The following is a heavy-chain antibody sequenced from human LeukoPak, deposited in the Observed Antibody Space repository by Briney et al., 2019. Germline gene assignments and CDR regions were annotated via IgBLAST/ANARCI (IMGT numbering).Heavy chain of an antibody. CDR3: ARATSIAARWLYDAFDI. Sequence: PSETLSLTCAVYGGSFSGYYWSWIRQPPGKGLEWIGEINHSGSTNYHPSLKSRVTSSVVTSKNQYSLKLSSVTAADTAVYYCARATSIAARWLYDAFDIWGQGTMVTVSS. CDR2: INHSGST. CDR1: GGSFSGYY. V-gene: IGHV4-34*01. J-gene: IGHJ3*02. D-gene: IGHD6-6*01.